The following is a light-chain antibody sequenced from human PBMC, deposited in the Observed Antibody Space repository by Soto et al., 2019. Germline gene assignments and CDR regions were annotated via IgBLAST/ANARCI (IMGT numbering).Light chain of an antibody. J-gene: IGLJ3*02. CDR3: SSSTNTNTLVM. CDR2: EGT. Sequence: QSALTQPASVSGSPGQSVTISCTGTSGDIGRYKFVSWFQQHPGKAPKLLIFEGTNRPSGVSNRFSGSKSGNTASLTISGLQAEDEAIYFCSSSTNTNTLVMFGGGTKGTVL. V-gene: IGLV2-14*01. CDR1: SGDIGRYKF.